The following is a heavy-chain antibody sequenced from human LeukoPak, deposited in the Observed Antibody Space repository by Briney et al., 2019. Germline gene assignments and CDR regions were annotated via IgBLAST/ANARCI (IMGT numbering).Heavy chain of an antibody. J-gene: IGHJ6*02. CDR2: ISGSGGST. CDR3: AKDRHIVVVTAGGMDV. CDR1: GFTFSSYA. V-gene: IGHV3-23*01. Sequence: PRGSLRLSCAASGFTFSSYAMSWVRQAPGKGLEWVSAISGSGGSTYYADSVKGRFTISRDNSKNTLYLQMNSLRAEDTAVYYCAKDRHIVVVTAGGMDVWGQGTTVTVSS. D-gene: IGHD2-21*02.